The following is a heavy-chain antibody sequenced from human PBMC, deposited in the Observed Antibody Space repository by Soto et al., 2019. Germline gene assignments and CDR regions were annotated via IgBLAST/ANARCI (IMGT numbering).Heavy chain of an antibody. CDR1: GFTFSSYA. CDR3: ARDRIAAVAMGYYYYGLDV. CDR2: ISGSGGST. J-gene: IGHJ6*02. Sequence: PGESLKISCAASGFTFSSYAMSWVRQAPGKGLEWVSAISGSGGSTYYADSVKGRFTISRDNSKNTLYLQMNSLRAEDTAVYNCARDRIAAVAMGYYYYGLDVWGQGTTVTVSS. V-gene: IGHV3-23*01. D-gene: IGHD6-13*01.